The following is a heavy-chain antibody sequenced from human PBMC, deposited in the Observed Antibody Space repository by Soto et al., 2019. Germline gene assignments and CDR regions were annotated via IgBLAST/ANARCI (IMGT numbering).Heavy chain of an antibody. V-gene: IGHV1-8*01. CDR3: ARVIYSNYDWFDP. Sequence: ASVKVSCKASGYTFTSYDINWVRQATGQGLEWMGWMNPNSGNTGYAQKFQGRVTMTRNTSISTAYMELSSLRSEDTAVYYCARVIYSNYDWFDPWGQGTLVTVSS. CDR2: MNPNSGNT. CDR1: GYTFTSYD. J-gene: IGHJ5*02. D-gene: IGHD4-4*01.